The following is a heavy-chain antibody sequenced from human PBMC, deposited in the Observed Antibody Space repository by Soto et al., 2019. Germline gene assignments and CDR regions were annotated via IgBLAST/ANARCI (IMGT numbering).Heavy chain of an antibody. CDR3: ARLWFGEPVDY. CDR1: GDSISSYY. V-gene: IGHV4-59*08. J-gene: IGHJ4*02. D-gene: IGHD3-10*01. CDR2: IYYSGST. Sequence: PSETLSLTCTVSGDSISSYYWSWIRQPPGKGLGWIGYIYYSGSTNYNPSLKSRVTISVDTSKNQFSLKLSSVTAADTAVYYCARLWFGEPVDYWGQGTLVTVSS.